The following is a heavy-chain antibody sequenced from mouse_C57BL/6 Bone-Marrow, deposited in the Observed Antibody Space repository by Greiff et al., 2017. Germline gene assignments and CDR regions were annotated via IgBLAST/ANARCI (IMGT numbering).Heavy chain of an antibody. Sequence: QVQLQQSGAELVRPGTSVKMSCKASGYTFTNYWIGWAKQRPGHGLEWIGDIYPGGGYTNYNEKFKGKGTLTADKSSSTDYMQFSSLTSEDSAIYYCARGDFYDGYLDYWGQGTTLTVSA. V-gene: IGHV1-63*01. CDR3: ARGDFYDGYLDY. CDR1: GYTFTNYW. D-gene: IGHD2-3*01. J-gene: IGHJ2*01. CDR2: IYPGGGYT.